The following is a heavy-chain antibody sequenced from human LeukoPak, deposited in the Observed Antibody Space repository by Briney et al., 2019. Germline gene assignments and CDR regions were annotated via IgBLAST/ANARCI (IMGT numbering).Heavy chain of an antibody. J-gene: IGHJ4*02. D-gene: IGHD3-16*01. V-gene: IGHV3-30*02. CDR3: ARDLLSLPHKYFDS. Sequence: GGSLRLSCAASGFSCSNYGMHWVRQAPGKGLEWVAYIRYDGSQKYYGDSVKGRFTISRDNSKNTVYLQMNSLRDEDTAVYYCARDLLSLPHKYFDSWGQGTLVTVSS. CDR1: GFSCSNYG. CDR2: IRYDGSQK.